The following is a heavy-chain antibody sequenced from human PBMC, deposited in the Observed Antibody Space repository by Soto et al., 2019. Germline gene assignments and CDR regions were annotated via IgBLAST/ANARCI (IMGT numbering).Heavy chain of an antibody. D-gene: IGHD2-15*01. Sequence: EVQLVESGGGLDQPGGSLRLSCAASGFTFSSYWMHWVRQAPGKGLVWVSRINSDGSSTTYADSVKGRFTISRDNAKNQHYLQMSRLSAEATDVYHCARPGHCIGVSGYWYFDLWCSGTLVTV. CDR1: GFTFSSYW. J-gene: IGHJ2*01. CDR2: INSDGSST. CDR3: ARPGHCIGVSGYWYFDL. V-gene: IGHV3-74*01.